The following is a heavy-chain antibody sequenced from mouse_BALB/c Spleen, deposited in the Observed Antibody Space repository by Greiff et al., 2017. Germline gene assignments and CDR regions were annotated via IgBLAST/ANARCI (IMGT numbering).Heavy chain of an antibody. D-gene: IGHD1-1*01. V-gene: IGHV5-9-4*01. J-gene: IGHJ4*01. Sequence: EVKLVESGGGLVKPGGSLKLSCAASGFTFSSYAMSWVRQSPEKRLEWVAEISSGGSYTYYPDTVTGRFTISRDNAKNTLYLEMSSLRSEDTAMYYCARDSGSSSSYAMDYWGQGTSVTVSS. CDR1: GFTFSSYA. CDR3: ARDSGSSSSYAMDY. CDR2: ISSGGSYT.